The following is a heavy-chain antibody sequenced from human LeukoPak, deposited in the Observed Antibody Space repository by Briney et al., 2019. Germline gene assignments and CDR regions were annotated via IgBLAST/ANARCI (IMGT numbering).Heavy chain of an antibody. J-gene: IGHJ4*02. V-gene: IGHV3-7*01. D-gene: IGHD3-22*01. Sequence: GGSLRLSCAASGFTFSSYWMSWVRQAPGKGLEWVANIKQDGSEKYYVDSVKGRFTISRDNAKNSLYLQMNSLRAEDAAVYYCARLYYYDSSGYSYLGFFDYWGQGTLVTVSS. CDR1: GFTFSSYW. CDR3: ARLYYYDSSGYSYLGFFDY. CDR2: IKQDGSEK.